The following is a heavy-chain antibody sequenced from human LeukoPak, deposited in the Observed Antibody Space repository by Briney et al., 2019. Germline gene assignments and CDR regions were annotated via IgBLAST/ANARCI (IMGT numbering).Heavy chain of an antibody. D-gene: IGHD4-17*01. Sequence: ASVKVSCKSSGYTFTVYYMHWVRQAPGQGLELMGWINPNSGGTNYSQEFQGRVTITGDTSISTAYMDLSSLRSDDTAVYYCARDRTVTTVYYYYSYYMDVWGKGTTVTVSS. V-gene: IGHV1-2*02. CDR2: INPNSGGT. J-gene: IGHJ6*03. CDR1: GYTFTVYY. CDR3: ARDRTVTTVYYYYSYYMDV.